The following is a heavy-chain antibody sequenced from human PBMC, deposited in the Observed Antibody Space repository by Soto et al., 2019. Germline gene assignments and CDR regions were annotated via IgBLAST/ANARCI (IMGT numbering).Heavy chain of an antibody. CDR1: GFTFSSYW. V-gene: IGHV3-74*01. D-gene: IGHD3-9*01. Sequence: PGGSLRLSCAASGFTFSSYWMHWVRQAPGKGLVWVSRINSDGSSTSYADSVKGRFTISRDNAKNTLYLQMNSLRAEDTAVYYCARVREYDILTGNDAAFDIWGQGTMVTV. CDR3: ARVREYDILTGNDAAFDI. CDR2: INSDGSST. J-gene: IGHJ3*02.